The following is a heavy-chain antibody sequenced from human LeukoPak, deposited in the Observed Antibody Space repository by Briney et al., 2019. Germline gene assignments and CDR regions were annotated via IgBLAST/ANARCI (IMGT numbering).Heavy chain of an antibody. Sequence: ASVKVSCKASVYTFTGYYMHWVRQAPGQGLERMGWINPNSGGTNYAQKFQGRVTMTRDTSISTAYMELSRLRSDDTAVYYCAREPLYGGSPPDYWGQGTLVTVSS. J-gene: IGHJ4*02. CDR1: VYTFTGYY. V-gene: IGHV1-2*02. D-gene: IGHD2-2*02. CDR3: AREPLYGGSPPDY. CDR2: INPNSGGT.